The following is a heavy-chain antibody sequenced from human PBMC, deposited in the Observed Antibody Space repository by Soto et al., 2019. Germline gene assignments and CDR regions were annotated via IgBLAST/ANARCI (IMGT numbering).Heavy chain of an antibody. J-gene: IGHJ4*02. CDR1: GFTFRSFP. CDR2: VSESGRTT. D-gene: IGHD3-3*01. V-gene: IGHV3-23*01. CDR3: AKGPLFGVLDG. Sequence: EVQLLESGGGLEQPGGSLRLSCEASGFTFRSFPMSWVRQAPGKGLEWVSIVSESGRTTYSADSLKGRFTISRDNSKNTLHLQMHSLRAEDTALYYCAKGPLFGVLDGWGQGTLVTVSS.